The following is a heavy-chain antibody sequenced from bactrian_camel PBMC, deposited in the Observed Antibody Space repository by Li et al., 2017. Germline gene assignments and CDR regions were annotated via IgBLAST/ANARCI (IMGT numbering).Heavy chain of an antibody. J-gene: IGHJ4*01. V-gene: IGHV3S40*01. CDR1: GFTFSRYD. CDR3: AVYYASSWWY. CDR2: IGIGDGNA. D-gene: IGHD6*01. Sequence: VQLVESGGGLVQPGGSLRLSCAASGFTFSRYDMSWVRQAPGKGLEWVSGIGIGDGNAYYADSVKDRFTISRDNAKNMLYLQLNSLSTEDMAMYYCAVYYASSWWYWGRGTQVTVS.